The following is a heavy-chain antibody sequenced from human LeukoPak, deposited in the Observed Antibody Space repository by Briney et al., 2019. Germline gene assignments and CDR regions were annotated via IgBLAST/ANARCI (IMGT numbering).Heavy chain of an antibody. Sequence: ASVKVSCKASGYTFTSYDINWVRQATGQGLEWMGWMNPNSGNTGYAQKFQGRVTMARNTSISTAYMELSSLRSEDTAVYYCARGRAIAVAGTEFDYWGQGTLVTVSS. CDR2: MNPNSGNT. CDR3: ARGRAIAVAGTEFDY. D-gene: IGHD6-19*01. V-gene: IGHV1-8*01. CDR1: GYTFTSYD. J-gene: IGHJ4*02.